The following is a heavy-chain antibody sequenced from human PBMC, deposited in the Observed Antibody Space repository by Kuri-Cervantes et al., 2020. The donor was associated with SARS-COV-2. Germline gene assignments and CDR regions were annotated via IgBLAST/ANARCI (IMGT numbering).Heavy chain of an antibody. D-gene: IGHD3-3*01. Sequence: ASVKVSCKASGYTFTGYDMHWVRQAPGQGLEWMGWVNPNSGGTNYAQKFQGRVTMTRDTSINTAYMELSRLRSDDTAVYYCARVHNGYYREINGYWGQGTLVTVSS. CDR2: VNPNSGGT. V-gene: IGHV1-2*02. CDR1: GYTFTGYD. J-gene: IGHJ4*02. CDR3: ARVHNGYYREINGY.